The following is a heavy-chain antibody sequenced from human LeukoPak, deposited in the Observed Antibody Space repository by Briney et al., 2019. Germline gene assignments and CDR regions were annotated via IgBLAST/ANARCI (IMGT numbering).Heavy chain of an antibody. CDR2: INPSGGST. CDR1: GYTFTSHH. CDR3: ARANLGYCSGGSCPAFDY. D-gene: IGHD2-15*01. Sequence: GASVKVSCKASGYTFTSHHMHWVRQAPGQGLEWMEIINPSGGSTNYAQKFQGRVIMTRDMSTSTVYMELSSLRSEDTAVYYCARANLGYCSGGSCPAFDYWGQGTLVTVSS. J-gene: IGHJ4*02. V-gene: IGHV1-46*01.